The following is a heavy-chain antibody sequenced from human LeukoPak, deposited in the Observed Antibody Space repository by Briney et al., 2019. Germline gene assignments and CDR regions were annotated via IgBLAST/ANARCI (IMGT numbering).Heavy chain of an antibody. D-gene: IGHD5-24*01. Sequence: GGSLRLSCAASGFTFSDWTMNWVRQAPGKGLEWVAYISSSGTTVYYADSVKGRFTISRDNAKASLFLQMNSLRAEDTALYYCARHRAMGVWGQGTMVTVSS. J-gene: IGHJ3*01. V-gene: IGHV3-48*01. CDR1: GFTFSDWT. CDR3: ARHRAMGV. CDR2: ISSSGTTV.